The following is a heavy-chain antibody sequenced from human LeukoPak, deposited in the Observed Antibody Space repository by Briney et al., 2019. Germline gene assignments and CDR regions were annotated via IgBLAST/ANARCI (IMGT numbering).Heavy chain of an antibody. CDR3: AREVRFLEWSTYYYYYYMDV. D-gene: IGHD3-3*01. J-gene: IGHJ6*03. Sequence: ASVKVSCTASGYTFTSYGISWVRQAPGQGLEWMGWISAYNGNTNYAQKLQGRVTMTTDTSTSTAYMELRSLRSDDTAVYYCAREVRFLEWSTYYYYYYMDVWGKGTTVTVSS. CDR2: ISAYNGNT. CDR1: GYTFTSYG. V-gene: IGHV1-18*01.